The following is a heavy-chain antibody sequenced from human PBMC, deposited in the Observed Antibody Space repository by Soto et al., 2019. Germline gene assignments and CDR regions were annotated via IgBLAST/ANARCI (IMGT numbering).Heavy chain of an antibody. CDR3: AKDLATGYCSGGSCYDFNY. D-gene: IGHD2-15*01. CDR1: GFTFSSYG. Sequence: GGSLRLSCAASGFTFSSYGMHWVRQAPGKGLEWVSAIWYSGGSTYYADSVKGRFTISRDNSKNTLYLQMNSLRAEDTAVYYCAKDLATGYCSGGSCYDFNYWGQGTLVTVSS. CDR2: IWYSGGST. V-gene: IGHV3-23*01. J-gene: IGHJ4*02.